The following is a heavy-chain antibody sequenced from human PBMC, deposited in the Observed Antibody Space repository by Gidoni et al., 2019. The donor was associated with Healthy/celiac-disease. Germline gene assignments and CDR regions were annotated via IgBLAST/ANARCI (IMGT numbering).Heavy chain of an antibody. CDR2: IKQDGSEK. J-gene: IGHJ3*02. V-gene: IGHV3-7*03. Sequence: EVQLVESGGGLVKPGGSLRLSCAASGFTFSSYWMSWVRQAPGKGLEWVANIKQDGSEKYYVDSVKGRFTISRDNAKNSLYLQMNSLRAEDTAVYYCARSLLWLLPAFDIWGQGTMVTVSS. CDR1: GFTFSSYW. D-gene: IGHD3-22*01. CDR3: ARSLLWLLPAFDI.